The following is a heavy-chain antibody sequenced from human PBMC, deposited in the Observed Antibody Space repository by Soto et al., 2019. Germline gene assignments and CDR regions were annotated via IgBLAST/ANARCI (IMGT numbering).Heavy chain of an antibody. J-gene: IGHJ4*02. D-gene: IGHD1-26*01. Sequence: WGSLLLSCAASVFTFSSYSMNWVRQAPGKGLEWVSSISSSSSYIYYADSVKGRFTISRDNAKNSLYLQMNSLRAEDTAVYYCEMLGAPGYWGQGTMVTVSS. CDR3: EMLGAPGY. V-gene: IGHV3-21*01. CDR1: VFTFSSYS. CDR2: ISSSSSYI.